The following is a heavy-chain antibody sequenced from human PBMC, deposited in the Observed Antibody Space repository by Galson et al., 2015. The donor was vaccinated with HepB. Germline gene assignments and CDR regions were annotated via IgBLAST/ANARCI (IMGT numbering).Heavy chain of an antibody. D-gene: IGHD6-6*01. J-gene: IGHJ4*02. Sequence: SLRLSCAASAFTFSYYPMHWVRQAPGRGLEWVAAISYDGNNKYYADSVEGRFAISRDNSMNTLYLQTNSLRSEDTAVYYCARGGRIAARLDYWGQGTLVTVSS. CDR2: ISYDGNNK. V-gene: IGHV3-30*09. CDR1: AFTFSYYP. CDR3: ARGGRIAARLDY.